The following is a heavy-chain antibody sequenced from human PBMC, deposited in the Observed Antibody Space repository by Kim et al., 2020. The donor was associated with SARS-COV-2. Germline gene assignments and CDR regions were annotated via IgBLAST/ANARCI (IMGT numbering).Heavy chain of an antibody. CDR3: AKDRGDYDYVWGSYRPRPPPLYYYSSYGMDV. V-gene: IGHV3-43*02. CDR1: GFTFDDYA. CDR2: ISGDGGST. D-gene: IGHD3-16*02. J-gene: IGHJ6*02. Sequence: GGSLRLSCAASGFTFDDYAMHWVRQAPGKGLEWVSLISGDGGSTYYADSVKGRFTISRDNSKNSLYLQMNSLRTEDTALYYCAKDRGDYDYVWGSYRPRPPPLYYYSSYGMDVWGQGTPVTVSS.